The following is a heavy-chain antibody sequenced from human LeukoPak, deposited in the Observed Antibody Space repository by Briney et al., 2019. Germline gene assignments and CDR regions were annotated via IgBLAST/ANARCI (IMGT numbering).Heavy chain of an antibody. D-gene: IGHD6-6*01. CDR3: ARTPIAARLPLYYFDY. CDR2: IYSGGST. V-gene: IGHV3-53*05. J-gene: IGHJ4*02. CDR1: GFTVSSDY. Sequence: GGSLRLSCAASGFTVSSDYMSWVRQAPGKGLEWVSVIYSGGSTYYADSVKGRFTISRDNSKNTLYLQMNSLRAEDTAVYYCARTPIAARLPLYYFDYWGQGTLVTVSS.